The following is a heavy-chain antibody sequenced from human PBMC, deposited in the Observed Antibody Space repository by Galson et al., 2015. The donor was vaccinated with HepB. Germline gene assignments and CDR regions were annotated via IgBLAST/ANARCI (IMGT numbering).Heavy chain of an antibody. V-gene: IGHV3-30-3*01. CDR2: ISYDGSNK. J-gene: IGHJ3*02. CDR1: GFTFSSNA. CDR3: ANRLGSYGAFDI. Sequence: SLRLSCAASGFTFSSNAMHWVRQAPGKGLEWVAVISYDGSNKYYADSVKGRFTISRDNSKNTLYLQMNSLRAEDTAVYYCANRLGSYGAFDIWGQGTMVTVSS. D-gene: IGHD1-26*01.